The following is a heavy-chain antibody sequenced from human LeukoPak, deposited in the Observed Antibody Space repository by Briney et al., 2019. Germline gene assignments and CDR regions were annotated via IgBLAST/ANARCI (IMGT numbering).Heavy chain of an antibody. Sequence: GGSLRLSCAASGFTFSSYWMSWVRQAPGKGLEWVANIKQDGSEKYYVDSVKGRFTISRDNSKNTLYLQMNSLRAEDTAVYYCAKVPPIVVVNLADYWGQGTLVTVSS. CDR1: GFTFSSYW. V-gene: IGHV3-7*03. CDR3: AKVPPIVVVNLADY. D-gene: IGHD2-21*01. J-gene: IGHJ4*02. CDR2: IKQDGSEK.